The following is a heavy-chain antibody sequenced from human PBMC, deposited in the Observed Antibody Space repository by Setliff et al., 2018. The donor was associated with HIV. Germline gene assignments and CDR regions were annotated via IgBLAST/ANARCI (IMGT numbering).Heavy chain of an antibody. J-gene: IGHJ4*02. CDR2: IYYSGST. D-gene: IGHD1-26*01. CDR1: GGSISSGDYY. Sequence: PSETLSLICTVSGGSISSGDYYWSWIRQPPGKGLEWIGYIYYSGSTYYNPSLKSRVTISVDTSKNQFSLKLSSVTAADTAVYYCASSAGPVGATGVWGQGTLVTVSS. CDR3: ASSAGPVGATGV. V-gene: IGHV4-30-4*08.